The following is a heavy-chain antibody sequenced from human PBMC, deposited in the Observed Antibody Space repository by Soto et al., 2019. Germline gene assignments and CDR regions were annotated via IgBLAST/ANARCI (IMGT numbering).Heavy chain of an antibody. CDR3: VGSGWYGY. CDR1: GFTFSSYA. Sequence: PGGSLRLSCAASGFTFSSYAMSWVRQAPGKGPEWVSAISGSGGSTNYADSVRGRFTISRDNSKNTLYLQMNSLRAEDTAVYYCVGSGWYGYWGQGTLVTVSS. V-gene: IGHV3-23*01. CDR2: ISGSGGST. J-gene: IGHJ4*02. D-gene: IGHD6-19*01.